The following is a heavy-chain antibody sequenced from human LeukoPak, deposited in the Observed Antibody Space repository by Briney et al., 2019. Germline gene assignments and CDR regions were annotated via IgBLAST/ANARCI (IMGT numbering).Heavy chain of an antibody. Sequence: SETPSLTCTVSGGSISSGSYYWSWIRQPAGKGLEWIGRIYTSGSTNYNPSLKSRVTISVDTSKNQFSLKLSSVTAADTAVYYCARGYSSGYYFGLYYFDYWGQGTLVTVSS. D-gene: IGHD3-22*01. CDR1: GGSISSGSYY. V-gene: IGHV4-61*02. CDR2: IYTSGST. J-gene: IGHJ4*02. CDR3: ARGYSSGYYFGLYYFDY.